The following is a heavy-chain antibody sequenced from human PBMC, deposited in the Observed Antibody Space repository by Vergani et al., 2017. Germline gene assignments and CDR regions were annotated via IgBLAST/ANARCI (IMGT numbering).Heavy chain of an antibody. J-gene: IGHJ5*02. CDR3: ARDRPHYYGSGRSGPPHWFDP. D-gene: IGHD3-10*01. CDR1: GGSISSYY. Sequence: QVQLQESGPGLVKPSETLSLTCTVSGGSISSYYWSWIRQPPGKGLEWIGYIYYSGSTNYNPSLKSRVTISVDTSKNQFSLKLSSVTAADTAVYYCARDRPHYYGSGRSGPPHWFDPWGQGTLVTVSS. V-gene: IGHV4-59*12. CDR2: IYYSGST.